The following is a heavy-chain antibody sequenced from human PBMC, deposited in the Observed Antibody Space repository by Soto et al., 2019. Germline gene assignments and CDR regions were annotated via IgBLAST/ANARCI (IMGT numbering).Heavy chain of an antibody. V-gene: IGHV3-15*01. CDR2: IKSKTDGGTT. D-gene: IGHD6-6*01. J-gene: IGHJ4*02. Sequence: EVQLVESGGGLVQPGGSLRLSCAASGFTFSNAWMSWVRQAPGKGLEWVGRIKSKTDGGTTDYAAPVKGRFTISRDDSKNTLYLQMNSLKTEDTAVYYCTTGLREYSSNRAHFDYWGQGTLVTVSS. CDR1: GFTFSNAW. CDR3: TTGLREYSSNRAHFDY.